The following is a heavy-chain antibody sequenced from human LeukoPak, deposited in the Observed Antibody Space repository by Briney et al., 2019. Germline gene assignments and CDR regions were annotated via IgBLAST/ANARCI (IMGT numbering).Heavy chain of an antibody. D-gene: IGHD1-26*01. Sequence: ASVKVSCKASGYTFTGYYMHWVRQAPGQGLEWMGWINPNSGGTNYAQKFQGRVTMTRDTSISTAYMELSRLRSDDTAVYYCARVPTGELLPGGPFDYWGQGTLVTVSS. CDR1: GYTFTGYY. CDR3: ARVPTGELLPGGPFDY. J-gene: IGHJ4*02. CDR2: INPNSGGT. V-gene: IGHV1-2*02.